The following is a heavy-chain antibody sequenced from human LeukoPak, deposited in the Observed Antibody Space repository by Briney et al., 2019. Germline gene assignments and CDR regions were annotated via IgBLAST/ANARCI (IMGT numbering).Heavy chain of an antibody. Sequence: GGSLRLSCAASGFTLSYYWMHWVRQGPGKGLVWVSTISGDGSTTHYADYVKGRFTISRDNAKNTLYLEMNRLGAEDTAVYYCARDPRNKGFDPWGQGTLVTVSS. CDR2: ISGDGSTT. J-gene: IGHJ5*02. D-gene: IGHD1/OR15-1a*01. V-gene: IGHV3-74*01. CDR1: GFTLSYYW. CDR3: ARDPRNKGFDP.